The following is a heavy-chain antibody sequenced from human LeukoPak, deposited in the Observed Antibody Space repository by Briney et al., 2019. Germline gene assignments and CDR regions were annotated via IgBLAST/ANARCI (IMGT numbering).Heavy chain of an antibody. D-gene: IGHD6-13*01. Sequence: GGSLRLFCAASGFTFRYYAMSWVRQAPGKGLEWVSAISGSGGSTYYADSVKGRFTISRDNSKNTLYLQMNSLRAEDTAVYYCAKELIPYSTEFDPWGQGTLVTVSS. CDR3: AKELIPYSTEFDP. V-gene: IGHV3-23*01. CDR1: GFTFRYYA. J-gene: IGHJ5*02. CDR2: ISGSGGST.